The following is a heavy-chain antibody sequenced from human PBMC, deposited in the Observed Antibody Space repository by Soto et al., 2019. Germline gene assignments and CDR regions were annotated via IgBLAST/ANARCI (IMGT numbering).Heavy chain of an antibody. J-gene: IGHJ6*02. D-gene: IGHD3-16*01. CDR1: GYTFTSYG. V-gene: IGHV1-18*04. CDR2: ISAYNGNT. CDR3: ARVGGHSVYDYYGMDV. Sequence: ASVKVSCKASGYTFTSYGISWVRPAPGQGLEWMGWISAYNGNTNYAQKLQGRVTMTTDTSTSTAYMEMRSLRSYDTAVYYCARVGGHSVYDYYGMDVWGQGTTVTVSS.